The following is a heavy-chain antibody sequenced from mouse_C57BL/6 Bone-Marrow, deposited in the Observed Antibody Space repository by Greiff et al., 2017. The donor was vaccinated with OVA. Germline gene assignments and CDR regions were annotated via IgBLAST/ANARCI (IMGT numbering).Heavy chain of an antibody. CDR3: ARTPPMDY. J-gene: IGHJ4*01. CDR1: GYAFSSSW. CDR2: IYPGDGDT. V-gene: IGHV1-82*01. Sequence: VQGVESGPELVKPGASVKISCKASGYAFSSSWMNWVKQRPGKGLEWIGRIYPGDGDTNYNGKFKGKATLTADKSSSTAYMQLSSLTSEDSAVYFCARTPPMDYWGQGTSVTVSS.